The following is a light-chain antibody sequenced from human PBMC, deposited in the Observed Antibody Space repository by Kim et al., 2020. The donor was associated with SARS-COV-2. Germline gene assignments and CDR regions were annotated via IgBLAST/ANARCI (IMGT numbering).Light chain of an antibody. Sequence: DIQMTQSPSSLSASVGDRVTIACRASQDISNYLAWYQQRPGKVPKLLIYAASTLQLGVPSRFSGTGSGTDFTLIINSLQPEDVATYYCQEYYSDPSFGQGTKVDIK. CDR3: QEYYSDPS. CDR2: AAS. V-gene: IGKV1-27*01. J-gene: IGKJ1*01. CDR1: QDISNY.